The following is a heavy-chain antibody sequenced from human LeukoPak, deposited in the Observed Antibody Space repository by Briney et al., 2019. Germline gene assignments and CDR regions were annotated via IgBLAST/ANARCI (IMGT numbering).Heavy chain of an antibody. CDR1: GGSISSSNW. V-gene: IGHV4-4*02. D-gene: IGHD3-10*01. CDR3: AREPITMVRGVIPWFDP. Sequence: SETLSLTCAVSGGSISSSNWWSWVRQPPGKGLEWIGEIYHSGSTNYNPSLKSQVTISVDKSKNQFSLKLSSVTAADTAVYYCAREPITMVRGVIPWFDPWGQGTLVTVSS. CDR2: IYHSGST. J-gene: IGHJ5*02.